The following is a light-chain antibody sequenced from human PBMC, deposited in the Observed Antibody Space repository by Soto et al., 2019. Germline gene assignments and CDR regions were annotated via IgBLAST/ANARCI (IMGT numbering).Light chain of an antibody. Sequence: EIVLTQSPGTLSLSPGERATLSCRASQSVSSSYLAWYQQKHGQAPRLLIYGASSRATGIPDRFSGRGSGTDFTLTISRLEPEDFAVYYCQQYGSSPWTFGQGTKVEI. J-gene: IGKJ1*01. CDR3: QQYGSSPWT. CDR2: GAS. V-gene: IGKV3-20*01. CDR1: QSVSSSY.